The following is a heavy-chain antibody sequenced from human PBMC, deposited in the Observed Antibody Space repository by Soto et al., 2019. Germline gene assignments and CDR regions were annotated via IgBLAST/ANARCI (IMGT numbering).Heavy chain of an antibody. CDR2: IYYNGNT. J-gene: IGHJ4*02. CDR3: ARVRTGYFDY. D-gene: IGHD3-9*01. Sequence: SETLSLTCTVSGGSISSYYWSWIRQPAGKGLEWIGYIYYNGNTNYNPSLESRVTISVDRSRNQFSLRLTSLTAADTAVYYCARVRTGYFDYWGRGALVTVSS. CDR1: GGSISSYY. V-gene: IGHV4-59*12.